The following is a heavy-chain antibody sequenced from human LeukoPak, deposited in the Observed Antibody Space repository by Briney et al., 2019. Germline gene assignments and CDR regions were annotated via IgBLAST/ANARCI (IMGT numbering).Heavy chain of an antibody. CDR1: GFTFGDYA. V-gene: IGHV3-49*04. Sequence: PGRSLRLSCTASGFTFGDYAMSWVRQAPGKGLEWVGFIRSKAYGGTTEYAASVKGRFTISRDDSKSIAYLQMNSLKTEDTAVYYCTRVVRPDYNDDYWGQGTLVTVSS. CDR3: TRVVRPDYNDDY. D-gene: IGHD3-16*01. J-gene: IGHJ4*02. CDR2: IRSKAYGGTT.